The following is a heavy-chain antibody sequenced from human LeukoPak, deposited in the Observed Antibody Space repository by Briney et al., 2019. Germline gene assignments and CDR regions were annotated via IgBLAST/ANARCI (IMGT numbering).Heavy chain of an antibody. V-gene: IGHV4-34*01. CDR2: INHSGST. CDR1: GGSFSGYY. CDR3: ARGRGSSSWYST. Sequence: PSETLSLTCAVYGGSFSGYYWSWIRQPPGKGLERIGEINHSGSTNYNPSLKSRVTISVDTSKNQFSLKLSSVTAADTAVYYCARGRGSSSWYSTWGQGTLVTVSS. D-gene: IGHD6-13*01. J-gene: IGHJ5*02.